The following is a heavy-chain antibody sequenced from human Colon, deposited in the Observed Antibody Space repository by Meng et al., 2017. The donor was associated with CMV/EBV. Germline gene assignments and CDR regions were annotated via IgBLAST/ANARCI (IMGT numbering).Heavy chain of an antibody. CDR2: ISSGGQTI. CDR3: AKDLTP. CDR1: GFTFRSYE. J-gene: IGHJ5*02. Sequence: GGSLRLSFSASGFTFRSYEMNWVRQAPGKGLEWVSYISSGGQTIHYADSVKGRFTISRDNSKNTLYLQMNSLRAEDTAVYYCAKDLTPWGQGTLVTVSS. V-gene: IGHV3-48*03.